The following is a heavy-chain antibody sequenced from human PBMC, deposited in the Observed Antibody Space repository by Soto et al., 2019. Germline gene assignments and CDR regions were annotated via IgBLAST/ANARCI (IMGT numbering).Heavy chain of an antibody. CDR1: GFTFSSYT. V-gene: IGHV3-23*01. D-gene: IGHD2-15*01. J-gene: IGHJ6*03. CDR2: ISDSGGST. CDR3: AKVLGDFYYMDV. Sequence: EVQLLESGGGLVQPGGSLRLSCAASGFTFSSYTMSWVRQAPGKGLEWVSAISDSGGSTYYADSVKGRFTISRDNTKHTLLLQVNSLRAEDTAVYYCAKVLGDFYYMDVWDTGTTVNVAS.